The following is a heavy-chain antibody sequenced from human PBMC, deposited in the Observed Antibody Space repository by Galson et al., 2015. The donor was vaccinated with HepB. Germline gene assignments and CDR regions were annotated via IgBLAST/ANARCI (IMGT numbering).Heavy chain of an antibody. CDR2: ISYDGSNK. CDR1: GFTFSSYA. J-gene: IGHJ3*02. CDR3: ARDTELWLQWKAFDI. V-gene: IGHV3-30*04. D-gene: IGHD5-18*01. Sequence: SLRLSCAASGFTFSSYAMHWVRQAPGKGLEWVAVISYDGSNKYYADSVKGRFTISRDNSKNTLYLQMNSLRAEDTAVHYCARDTELWLQWKAFDIWGQGTMVTVSS.